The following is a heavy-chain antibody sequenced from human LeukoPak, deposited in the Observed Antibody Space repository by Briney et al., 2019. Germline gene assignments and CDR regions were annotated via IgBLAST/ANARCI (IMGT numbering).Heavy chain of an antibody. CDR1: GGSISGYY. CDR2: IYYSGST. V-gene: IGHV4-59*01. Sequence: SETLSLTCTVSGGSISGYYWSWIRQPPGKGLEWIGYIYYSGSTNYNPSLKSRVTISVDTSKNQFSLKLTSVTAADTAVYYCARDGRPRYYFDYWGQGTLVTVSS. J-gene: IGHJ4*02. CDR3: ARDGRPRYYFDY. D-gene: IGHD2-15*01.